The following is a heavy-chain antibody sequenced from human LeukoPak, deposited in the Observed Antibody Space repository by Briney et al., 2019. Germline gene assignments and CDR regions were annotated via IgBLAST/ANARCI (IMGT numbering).Heavy chain of an antibody. CDR3: ARGRSNYYGMDV. V-gene: IGHV4-31*03. J-gene: IGHJ6*02. CDR2: IYYSGST. D-gene: IGHD1-26*01. Sequence: PSETLSLTCTVSGGSISSGGYYWSWIRQHPGKGLEWIGYIYYSGSTYYNPSLKSRVTISVDTSKNQFSLKVSSVTAADTAVYYCARGRSNYYGMDVWGQGTTVTVSS. CDR1: GGSISSGGYY.